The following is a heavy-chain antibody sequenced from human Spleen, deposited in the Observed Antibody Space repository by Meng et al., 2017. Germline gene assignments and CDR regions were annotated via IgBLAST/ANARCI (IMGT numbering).Heavy chain of an antibody. D-gene: IGHD2-21*02. Sequence: SETLSLTCSVSGGSIRSRGFYWGWIRQSPGKGLEWMGGIYYTGSTYFNPSFTSRITLSVDTSKNQFSLRLRSVTAADTAVYYCARMTPDDYCGGDCYSGFDFWGQGTMVTVSS. V-gene: IGHV4-39*07. CDR1: GGSIRSRGFY. CDR3: ARMTPDDYCGGDCYSGFDF. J-gene: IGHJ3*01. CDR2: IYYTGST.